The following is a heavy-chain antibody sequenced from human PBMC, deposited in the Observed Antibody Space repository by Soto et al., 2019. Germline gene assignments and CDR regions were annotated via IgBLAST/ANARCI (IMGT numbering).Heavy chain of an antibody. CDR3: ARVTQDYDILTGYSPSYFDY. CDR1: GFAVSRHY. CDR2: IYSGGST. D-gene: IGHD3-9*01. V-gene: IGHV3-53*02. J-gene: IGHJ4*02. Sequence: EVQLVETGGGLIQPGGSLRLSCAASGFAVSRHYMSWVRQTPGKGLEWVSVIYSGGSTYYADSVKGRFTISRDNSKNTLYLRMNSLRADDTAVYYCARVTQDYDILTGYSPSYFDYWGQGTLVTVSS.